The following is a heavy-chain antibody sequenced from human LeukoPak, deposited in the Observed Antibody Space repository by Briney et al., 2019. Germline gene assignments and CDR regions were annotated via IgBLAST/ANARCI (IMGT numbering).Heavy chain of an antibody. Sequence: PSETLSLTCTVSGGSISSSSYYWGWIRQPPGKGLEWIGSIYYSGSTYYNPSLKSRVTISVDTSKNQFSLKLSSVTAADTAVYYCARGGMLLERRPWAPSENWFDPWGQGTLVTVSS. J-gene: IGHJ5*02. CDR1: GGSISSSSYY. D-gene: IGHD1-1*01. CDR3: ARGGMLLERRPWAPSENWFDP. V-gene: IGHV4-39*07. CDR2: IYYSGST.